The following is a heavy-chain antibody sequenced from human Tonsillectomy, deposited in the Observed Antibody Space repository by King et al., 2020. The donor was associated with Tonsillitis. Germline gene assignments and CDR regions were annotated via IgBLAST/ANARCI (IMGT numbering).Heavy chain of an antibody. V-gene: IGHV3-23*03. D-gene: IGHD4-17*01. J-gene: IGHJ4*02. CDR2: IYSGGSST. Sequence: VQLVQSGGGLVQPGGSLRLSCAASGFTFSNYAMSWVRQTPGKGLEWVSVIYSGGSSTNYADSVKGRFTISKDNSKNTLHLQMNSLRAEDTAVYYCAKERGPTTGWGYWGQGTLVTGAS. CDR1: GFTFSNYA. CDR3: AKERGPTTGWGY.